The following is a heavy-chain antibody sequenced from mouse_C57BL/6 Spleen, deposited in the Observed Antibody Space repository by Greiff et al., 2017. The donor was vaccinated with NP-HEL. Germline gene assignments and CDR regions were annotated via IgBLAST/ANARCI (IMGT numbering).Heavy chain of an antibody. CDR3: AVYYGSSPWFAY. CDR2: IYPGDGDT. V-gene: IGHV1-82*01. Sequence: VQLQQSGPELVKPGASVKISCKASGYAFSSSWMNWVKQRPGKGLEWIGRIYPGDGDTNYNGKFKGKATLTADKSSSTAYMQLSSLTSEDSAVYFCAVYYGSSPWFAYWGQGTLVTVSA. D-gene: IGHD1-1*01. CDR1: GYAFSSSW. J-gene: IGHJ3*01.